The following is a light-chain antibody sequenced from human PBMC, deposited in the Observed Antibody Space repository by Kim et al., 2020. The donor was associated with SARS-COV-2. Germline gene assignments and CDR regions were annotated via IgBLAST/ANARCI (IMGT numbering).Light chain of an antibody. CDR3: QQYNNWHQT. V-gene: IGKV3-15*01. Sequence: GERETRTGRASQSVSRNVAWYQQKPGQDPRLLIYGASTRATGIPARFSGSGSGTEFTLTISSLQSEDFAVYYCQQYNNWHQTFGQGTKVDIK. CDR1: QSVSRN. J-gene: IGKJ1*01. CDR2: GAS.